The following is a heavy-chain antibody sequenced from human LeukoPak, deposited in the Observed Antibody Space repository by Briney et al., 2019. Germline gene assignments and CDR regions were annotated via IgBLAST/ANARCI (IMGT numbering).Heavy chain of an antibody. D-gene: IGHD6-13*01. CDR1: GGSISSGGYY. CDR3: ARDPDSSSWTPLRYFDL. V-gene: IGHV4-30-2*01. CDR2: IYHSGST. Sequence: SQTLSLTCTVSGGSISSGGYYWSWIRQPPGKGLEWIGYIYHSGSTYYNPSLKSRVTISVDKSKNQFSLKLSSVTAADTAVYYCARDPDSSSWTPLRYFDLWGRGTLVTVSS. J-gene: IGHJ2*01.